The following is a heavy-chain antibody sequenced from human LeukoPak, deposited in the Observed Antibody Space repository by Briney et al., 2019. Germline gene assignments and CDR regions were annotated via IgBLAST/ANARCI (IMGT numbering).Heavy chain of an antibody. CDR3: ARGANCSGGSCRSSWFDP. V-gene: IGHV4-34*01. Sequence: SETLSLTCAVYVGSFSGYYWSWIRQPPGKGLEWIGEINHSGSTNYNPSLKSRVTISVDTSKNQSSLKITSVTAADTAVYYCARGANCSGGSCRSSWFDPWGQGTQVTVSS. CDR2: INHSGST. D-gene: IGHD2-15*01. CDR1: VGSFSGYY. J-gene: IGHJ5*02.